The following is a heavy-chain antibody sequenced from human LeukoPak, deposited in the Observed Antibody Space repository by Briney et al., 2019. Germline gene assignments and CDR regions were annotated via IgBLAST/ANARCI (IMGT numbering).Heavy chain of an antibody. Sequence: GGSLRLSCAASGFTFSSYSMNWVRQAPGKGLEWVSYISSSSSTIYYADSVKGRFTISRDNAKNSLYLQMNSLRDEDTAVYYCASGMRNSFYYYMDVWGKGTTVTVSS. CDR3: ASGMRNSFYYYMDV. J-gene: IGHJ6*03. D-gene: IGHD1-26*01. CDR1: GFTFSSYS. V-gene: IGHV3-48*02. CDR2: ISSSSSTI.